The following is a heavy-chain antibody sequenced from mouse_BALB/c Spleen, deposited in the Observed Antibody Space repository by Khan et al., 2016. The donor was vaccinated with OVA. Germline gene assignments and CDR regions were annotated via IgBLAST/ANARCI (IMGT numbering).Heavy chain of an antibody. J-gene: IGHJ3*01. CDR1: GYTFTSYY. CDR2: ISPKSDGS. D-gene: IGHD1-1*01. Sequence: VQLKESGPELVKSGASVKMSCTASGYTFTSYYMHWVKQKPGQGLEWIGYISPKSDGSKYNEKFRGKATLTSDTSSSTAYMELSSLTSEDSAVLYCVCALYYGGLSCEKGANGGQGTLVNVFA. CDR3: VCALYYGGLSCEKGAN. V-gene: IGHV1S136*01.